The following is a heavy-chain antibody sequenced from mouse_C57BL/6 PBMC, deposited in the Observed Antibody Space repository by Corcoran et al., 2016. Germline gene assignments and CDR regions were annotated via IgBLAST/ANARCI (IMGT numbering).Heavy chain of an antibody. V-gene: IGHV1-76*01. J-gene: IGHJ1*03. Sequence: QVQLKQSGAELVRPGASVKLSCKASGYTFTDYYINWVKQRPGQGLEWIARIYPGSGNTYYNEKFKGKATLTAEKSSSTAYMQLSSLTSEDSAVYFCARYYYGSSFDAWGTGTTVTVSS. D-gene: IGHD1-1*01. CDR1: GYTFTDYY. CDR2: IYPGSGNT. CDR3: ARYYYGSSFDA.